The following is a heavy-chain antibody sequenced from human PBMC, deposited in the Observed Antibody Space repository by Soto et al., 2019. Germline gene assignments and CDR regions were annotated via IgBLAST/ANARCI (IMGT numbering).Heavy chain of an antibody. Sequence: SETLSLTCAVSGGSISSSNWWSWVRQPPGKGLEWIGDIYNSGNTFYNPSLKSRVTISVDTSKNQFSLKVRSGTAADTAVYYCARQVLLPRDWGQGTLVTVSS. J-gene: IGHJ4*02. D-gene: IGHD3-10*01. CDR1: GGSISSSNW. CDR3: ARQVLLPRD. V-gene: IGHV4-4*02. CDR2: IYNSGNT.